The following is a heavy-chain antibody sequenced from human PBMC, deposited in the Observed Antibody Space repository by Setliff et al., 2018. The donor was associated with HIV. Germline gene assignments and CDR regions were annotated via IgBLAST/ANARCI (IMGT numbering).Heavy chain of an antibody. CDR1: GFTFSDFS. J-gene: IGHJ4*02. Sequence: GGSLRLSCAASGFTFSDFSMSWIRQAPGKGLEWISYISSSDNTMYYADSVKGRFTISRDNAKNSLFLQLNNLRAEDTAVYYCAKCGGVTCYSASWYFDYWGQGTLVTVSS. V-gene: IGHV3-11*04. D-gene: IGHD2-15*01. CDR3: AKCGGVTCYSASWYFDY. CDR2: ISSSDNTM.